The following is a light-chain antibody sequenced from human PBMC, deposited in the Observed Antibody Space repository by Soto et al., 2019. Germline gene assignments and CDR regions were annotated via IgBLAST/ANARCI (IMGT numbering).Light chain of an antibody. J-gene: IGKJ3*01. CDR2: TAS. CDR1: QDIDNY. CDR3: QQYDNLPFT. V-gene: IGKV1-33*01. Sequence: DIQMTQSPSSLSASVGDRVTIACQASQDIDNYLNWYQQKPGKAPKLLIYTASNLETGVPSRFSGSGFGTDFTLTISSLQPEDIATYYCQQYDNLPFTFGPGTKVDI.